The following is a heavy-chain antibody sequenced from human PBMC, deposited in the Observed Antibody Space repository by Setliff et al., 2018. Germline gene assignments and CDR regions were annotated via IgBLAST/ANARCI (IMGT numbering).Heavy chain of an antibody. CDR1: GFTFNDYY. CDR3: TRDQDYYGMDV. Sequence: PGGSLRLSCAASGFTFNDYYMSWIRQAPGKGLDWVSYISTSGSIIYYTDSVKGRFAISRDNAKNSLYLQMNSLRGEDTAVYHCTRDQDYYGMDVWGQGTTVTVSS. J-gene: IGHJ6*02. CDR2: ISTSGSII. V-gene: IGHV3-11*04.